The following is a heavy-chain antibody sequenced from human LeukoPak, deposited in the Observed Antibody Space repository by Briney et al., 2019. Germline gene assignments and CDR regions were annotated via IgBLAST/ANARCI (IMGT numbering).Heavy chain of an antibody. CDR3: VRAVEYYYDSSGYAVDY. Sequence: GGSLRLSCAASGFTFARYSMNWVRQAPGKGLEWVSAISSSSSNIYYADSVTGRFTISRDNAKNSLYLQMNSLRAEDTAVYYCVRAVEYYYDSSGYAVDYWGQGTLVTVSS. D-gene: IGHD3-22*01. V-gene: IGHV3-21*01. CDR2: ISSSSSNI. J-gene: IGHJ4*02. CDR1: GFTFARYS.